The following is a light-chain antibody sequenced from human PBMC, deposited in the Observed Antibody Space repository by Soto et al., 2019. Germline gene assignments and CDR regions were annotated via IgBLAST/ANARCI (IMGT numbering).Light chain of an antibody. CDR2: GNS. Sequence: QSVLTQPPSVSGATGQRVTISCTGSSSNIGAGYEVHWYQQLLGTAPKLLIYGNSNRPSGVPDRFSGSKSGTSASLAITGLQAEDEADYYCQSYDISRRVVFGGGTKLTVL. CDR1: SSNIGAGYE. CDR3: QSYDISRRVV. V-gene: IGLV1-40*01. J-gene: IGLJ2*01.